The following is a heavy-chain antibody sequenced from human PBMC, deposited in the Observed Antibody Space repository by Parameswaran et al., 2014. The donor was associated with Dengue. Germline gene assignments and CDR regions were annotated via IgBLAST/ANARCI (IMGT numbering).Heavy chain of an antibody. J-gene: IGHJ4*02. CDR2: IYYSGST. V-gene: IGHV4-39*01. D-gene: IGHD3-10*01. Sequence: WIRQPPGKGLEWIGSIYYSGSTYYNPSLKSRVTISVDTSKNQFSLKLSSVTAADTAVYYCARHRRGSGSYPLPPFDYWGQGTLVTVSS. CDR3: ARHRRGSGSYPLPPFDY.